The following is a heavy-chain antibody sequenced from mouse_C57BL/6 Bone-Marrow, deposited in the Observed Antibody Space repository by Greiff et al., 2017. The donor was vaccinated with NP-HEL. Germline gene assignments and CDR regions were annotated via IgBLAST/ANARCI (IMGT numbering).Heavy chain of an antibody. J-gene: IGHJ1*03. Sequence: VQLQQSGAELVRPGTSVKVSCKASGYAFTNYLIEWVKQRPGQGLEWIGVINPGSGGTNYNEKFKGKATLTADKSSSTSYRQLSSLTSEDSAVYFCARAYYYGSSRYFDVGGTGTAVTVSS. D-gene: IGHD1-1*01. CDR3: ARAYYYGSSRYFDV. V-gene: IGHV1-54*01. CDR1: GYAFTNYL. CDR2: INPGSGGT.